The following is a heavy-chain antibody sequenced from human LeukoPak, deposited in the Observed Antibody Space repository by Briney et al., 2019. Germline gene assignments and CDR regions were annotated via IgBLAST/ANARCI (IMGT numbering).Heavy chain of an antibody. Sequence: PSETLSLTCTVSGGSISSYYWSWIRQPPGEGLEWIGYIYYSGSTYYNPSLKSRVTISVDTSKNQFSLKLSSVTAADTAVYYCARASSYYGMDVWGQGTTVTVSS. CDR3: ARASSYYGMDV. CDR2: IYYSGST. CDR1: GGSISSYY. J-gene: IGHJ6*02. V-gene: IGHV4-59*01. D-gene: IGHD6-6*01.